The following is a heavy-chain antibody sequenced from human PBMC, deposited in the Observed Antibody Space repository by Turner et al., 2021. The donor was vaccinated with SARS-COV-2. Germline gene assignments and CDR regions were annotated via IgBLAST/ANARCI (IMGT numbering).Heavy chain of an antibody. D-gene: IGHD5-18*01. CDR1: GGTFSSYG. V-gene: IGHV1-69*01. Sequence: QVQLVQSGAAVKTPGSSVTFSCKASGGTFSSYGISWGRQVPGQGLEWMGGIIPIFGTANYAQKFQGRVTITADESTSTAYMERSSLRSEDTAVYYCARRIQLWSLPGASDIWGQGTMVTVSS. CDR3: ARRIQLWSLPGASDI. CDR2: IIPIFGTA. J-gene: IGHJ3*02.